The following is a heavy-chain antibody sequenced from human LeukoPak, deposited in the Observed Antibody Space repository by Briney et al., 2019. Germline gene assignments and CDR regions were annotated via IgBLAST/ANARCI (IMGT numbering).Heavy chain of an antibody. CDR3: ARGYPYDFWSGYSAPGGGGPFDY. Sequence: PSETLSLTCTVSGGSISSGGYYWSWIRQPPGKGLEWIGYIYHSGSTYYNPSLKSRVTISVDRSKNQFSLKLSSVTAADTAVYYCARGYPYDFWSGYSAPGGGGPFDYWGQGTLVTVSS. V-gene: IGHV4-30-2*01. CDR1: GGSISSGGYY. J-gene: IGHJ4*02. D-gene: IGHD3-3*01. CDR2: IYHSGST.